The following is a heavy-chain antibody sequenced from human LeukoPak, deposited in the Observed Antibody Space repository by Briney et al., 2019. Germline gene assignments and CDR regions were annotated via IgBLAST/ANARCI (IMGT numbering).Heavy chain of an antibody. V-gene: IGHV4-34*01. CDR1: SGSFSGYY. J-gene: IGHJ4*02. D-gene: IGHD3-10*01. CDR3: ARRRGYYDSGSYYGLDIDY. Sequence: SETLSLTCAVYSGSFSGYYWSWIRQPPGKGLEWIGEINHGGSANYNPSLKSRVTISIDTSKKQFSLKLNSVTAADTAVYYCARRRGYYDSGSYYGLDIDYWGQGTLVTVSS. CDR2: INHGGSA.